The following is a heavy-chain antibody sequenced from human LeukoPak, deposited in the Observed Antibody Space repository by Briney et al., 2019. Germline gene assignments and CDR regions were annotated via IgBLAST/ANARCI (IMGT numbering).Heavy chain of an antibody. CDR1: GGSISSYY. CDR3: ARARGYSYPI. CDR2: IYYSGST. D-gene: IGHD5-18*01. J-gene: IGHJ4*02. Sequence: SETLSLTCTVSGGSISSYYWSWIRQPPGKGLEWIGYIYYSGSTNYNPSLKSRVTISVDTSKNQFSLKLSSVTAADTAVYYCARARGYSYPIWGRGTLVTVSS. V-gene: IGHV4-59*12.